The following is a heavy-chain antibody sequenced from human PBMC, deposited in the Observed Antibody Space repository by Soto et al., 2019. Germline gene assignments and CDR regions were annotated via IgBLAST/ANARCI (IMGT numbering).Heavy chain of an antibody. CDR3: ASGCGGSCHYYYYYMDV. D-gene: IGHD2-15*01. CDR1: GGSFSGYY. CDR2: INHSGST. Sequence: SETLSLTCAVYGGSFSGYYWSWIRQPPGKGLEWIGEINHSGSTNYNPSLKSRVTISVDTSKNQFSLKLSSVTAADTAVYYCASGCGGSCHYYYYYMDVWGKGTTVTVSS. J-gene: IGHJ6*03. V-gene: IGHV4-34*01.